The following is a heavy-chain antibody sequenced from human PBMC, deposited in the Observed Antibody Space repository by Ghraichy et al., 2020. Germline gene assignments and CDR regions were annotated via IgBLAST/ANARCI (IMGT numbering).Heavy chain of an antibody. J-gene: IGHJ4*02. CDR3: ARGDSSGYLIFNY. Sequence: LSLTCAASGFTFSSYAMSWVRQAPGKGLEWVSAISGSGGRTYYADSVKGRFIISRDNSKNTLFVQMNSLRAEDTALYYCARGDSSGYLIFNYWGQGTLVTVSS. D-gene: IGHD3-22*01. CDR2: ISGSGGRT. CDR1: GFTFSSYA. V-gene: IGHV3-23*01.